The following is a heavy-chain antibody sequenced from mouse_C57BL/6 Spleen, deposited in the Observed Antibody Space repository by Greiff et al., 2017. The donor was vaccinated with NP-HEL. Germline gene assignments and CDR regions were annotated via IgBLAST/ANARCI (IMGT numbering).Heavy chain of an antibody. Sequence: QVQLKQPGAELVKPGASVKLSCKASGYTFTSYWMHWVKQRPGQGLEWIGMIHPNSGSTNYNEKFKSKATLTVDKSSSTAYMQLSSLTSEDSAVYYCARFGSNYEGDYWGQGTSVTVSS. CDR3: ARFGSNYEGDY. CDR1: GYTFTSYW. J-gene: IGHJ4*01. V-gene: IGHV1-64*01. CDR2: IHPNSGST. D-gene: IGHD2-5*01.